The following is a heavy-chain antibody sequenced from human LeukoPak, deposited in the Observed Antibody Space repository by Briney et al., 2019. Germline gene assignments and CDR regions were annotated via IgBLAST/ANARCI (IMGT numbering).Heavy chain of an antibody. Sequence: GASVKVSCKASGYTFTVYYMHWVRQAPGQGLEWMGWINPNSGGTNYAQKCQGRVTMTRDTSISTAYMELSRLRSDDTAVYYCAGVTRGYSGYDLRSAFDYWGQGTLVTVS. CDR2: INPNSGGT. CDR3: AGVTRGYSGYDLRSAFDY. J-gene: IGHJ4*02. D-gene: IGHD5-12*01. CDR1: GYTFTVYY. V-gene: IGHV1-2*02.